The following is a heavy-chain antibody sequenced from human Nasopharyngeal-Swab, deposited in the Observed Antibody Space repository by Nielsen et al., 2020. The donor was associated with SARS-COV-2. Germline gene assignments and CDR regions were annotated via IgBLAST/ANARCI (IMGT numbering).Heavy chain of an antibody. Sequence: WIRQPPGKALEWLAHIFSNDEKSYSTSLKSRLTISKDTSKSQVVLTMTNMDPVDTATYYCGRISSLYYYYMDVWGKGTTVTVSS. V-gene: IGHV2-26*01. J-gene: IGHJ6*03. CDR2: IFSNDEK. CDR3: GRISSLYYYYMDV.